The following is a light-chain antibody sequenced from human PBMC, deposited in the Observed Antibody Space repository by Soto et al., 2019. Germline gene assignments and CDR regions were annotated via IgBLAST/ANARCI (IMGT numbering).Light chain of an antibody. J-gene: IGKJ2*01. CDR3: QQLNSYPYT. CDR2: SAT. Sequence: DIQLTQSPSFLAASVGDRVTITCRASQGIGSFLAWYQQKPGKPPKLLIYSATTLQTGVSSRFSGSRSGPEFTLTISSLQPEDFATYYCQQLNSYPYTFAQGTKLEIK. V-gene: IGKV1-9*01. CDR1: QGIGSF.